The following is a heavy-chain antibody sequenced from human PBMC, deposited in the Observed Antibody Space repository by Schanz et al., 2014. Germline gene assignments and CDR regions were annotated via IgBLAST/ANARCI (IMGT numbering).Heavy chain of an antibody. CDR2: ISSSSSTI. D-gene: IGHD1-26*01. Sequence: EVQLLESGGGLVQPGGSLRLSCAGSGFTFSSYAMSWVRQASGKGLEWVSYISSSSSTIYYADSVRGRFTISRDNTKNFLHLEMNNLRAEDTAVYYCARDMTSMGESGFYYYGMDVWGQGTTATVSS. CDR3: ARDMTSMGESGFYYYGMDV. V-gene: IGHV3-48*04. CDR1: GFTFSSYA. J-gene: IGHJ6*02.